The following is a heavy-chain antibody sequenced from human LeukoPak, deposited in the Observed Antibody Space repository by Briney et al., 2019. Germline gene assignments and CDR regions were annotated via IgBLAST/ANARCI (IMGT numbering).Heavy chain of an antibody. CDR1: GGSVTSHY. Sequence: PSDTLSLTCNVSGGSVTSHYWNWIRRPPGKGLEGIGYLYHTGITKYNPSLKSRVSMSVDTSKNQFFLKVNSVTAADTAVYHCVRSVDYFDNTGPHMMFDYWGQGSLVTVSS. D-gene: IGHD3-22*01. J-gene: IGHJ4*02. CDR3: VRSVDYFDNTGPHMMFDY. CDR2: LYHTGIT. V-gene: IGHV4-59*02.